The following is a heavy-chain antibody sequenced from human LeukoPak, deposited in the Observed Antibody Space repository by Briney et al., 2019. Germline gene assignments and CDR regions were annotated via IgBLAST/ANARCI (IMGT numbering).Heavy chain of an antibody. CDR1: GGSFSGYY. Sequence: SETMSLTCAVYGGSFSGYYWSWIRQPPGKGLEWIGEINHSGSTNYNPSLKSRVTISVDTSKNQFSLKLSSVTAADTAVYYCARGYGDYRLDFWGQGTLVTVSS. CDR2: INHSGST. V-gene: IGHV4-34*01. CDR3: ARGYGDYRLDF. J-gene: IGHJ4*02. D-gene: IGHD4-17*01.